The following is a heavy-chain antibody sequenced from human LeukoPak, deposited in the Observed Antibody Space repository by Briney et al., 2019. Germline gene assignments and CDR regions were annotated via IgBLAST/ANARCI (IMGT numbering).Heavy chain of an antibody. CDR3: AKDLQVIAAAVDY. Sequence: GGSLRLSCAASGFTFSSYAMSWVRQAPGKGLEWVSSVSGSGGRTYYADSVKGRFTISRDNSENTLSLQMNSLRAEDTALYYCAKDLQVIAAAVDYWGQGTLVTVSS. D-gene: IGHD6-13*01. J-gene: IGHJ4*02. V-gene: IGHV3-23*01. CDR1: GFTFSSYA. CDR2: VSGSGGRT.